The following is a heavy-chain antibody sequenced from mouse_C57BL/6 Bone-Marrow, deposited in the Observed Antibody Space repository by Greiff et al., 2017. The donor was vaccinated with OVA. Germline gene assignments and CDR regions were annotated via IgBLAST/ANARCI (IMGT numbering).Heavy chain of an antibody. CDR2: IYPGDGDT. D-gene: IGHD1-1*01. CDR3: ARSPLLLRSLFDY. CDR1: GYAFSSYW. V-gene: IGHV1-80*01. Sequence: VQLQESGAELVKPGASVKISCKASGYAFSSYWMNWVKQRPGKGLEWIGQIYPGDGDTNYNGKFKGKATLTADKSSSTAYMQLSSLTSEDSAVYFCARSPLLLRSLFDYWGQGTTLTVSS. J-gene: IGHJ2*01.